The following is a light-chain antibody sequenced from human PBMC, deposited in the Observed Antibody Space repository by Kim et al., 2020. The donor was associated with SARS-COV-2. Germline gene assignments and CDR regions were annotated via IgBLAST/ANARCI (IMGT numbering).Light chain of an antibody. Sequence: SASAGERATIPRRASQDIRDYLAWLQQQPGKVPQRLIYAVSSLQSGVSSRFSGSRSGTEFTLTISGLRPEDFATYYCLQYSTYPYTLGQGTKLEI. CDR3: LQYSTYPYT. CDR2: AVS. CDR1: QDIRDY. J-gene: IGKJ2*01. V-gene: IGKV1-17*03.